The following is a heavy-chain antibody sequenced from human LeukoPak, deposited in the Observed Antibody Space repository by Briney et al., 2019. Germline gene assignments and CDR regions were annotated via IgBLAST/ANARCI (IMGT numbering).Heavy chain of an antibody. CDR3: ARGKWGYCSSTSCYRYYYYYMDV. Sequence: SETLSLTCTVSGGSIRSYYWSWIRQPPGKGLEWIGYIYYSGSTNYNPSLKSRVTISVDTSKNQFSLKLSSVTAADTAVYYCARGKWGYCSSTSCYRYYYYYMDVWGKGTTVTVSS. CDR2: IYYSGST. V-gene: IGHV4-59*01. CDR1: GGSIRSYY. D-gene: IGHD2-2*02. J-gene: IGHJ6*03.